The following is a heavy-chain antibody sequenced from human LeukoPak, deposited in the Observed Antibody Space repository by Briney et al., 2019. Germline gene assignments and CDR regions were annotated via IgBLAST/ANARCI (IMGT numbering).Heavy chain of an antibody. D-gene: IGHD2-2*01. CDR3: ARATQPDAYDI. J-gene: IGHJ3*02. V-gene: IGHV3-30-3*01. CDR2: ISYDGGNK. CDR1: GFTFSSYA. Sequence: GGSLRLSCAASGFTFSSYAMHWVRQAPGKGLEWVAVISYDGGNKLYADPVKGRFTISRDNSKNTLYLQVNSLRAEDTAVYYCARATQPDAYDIWGQGTMVTVSS.